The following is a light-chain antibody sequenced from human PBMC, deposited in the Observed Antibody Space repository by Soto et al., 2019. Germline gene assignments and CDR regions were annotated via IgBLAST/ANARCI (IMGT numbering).Light chain of an antibody. CDR3: TSYTATETYV. V-gene: IGLV2-14*01. Sequence: QSALTQPASVSGSPAQSITISCTGTSSDIGAYTHVSWYQQHPGKAPKLMIYDVNNRPSGVSNRFSGSKSGNTASLTISGLQAEDEADYYCTSYTATETYVFGTGTKVTVL. CDR1: SSDIGAYTH. J-gene: IGLJ1*01. CDR2: DVN.